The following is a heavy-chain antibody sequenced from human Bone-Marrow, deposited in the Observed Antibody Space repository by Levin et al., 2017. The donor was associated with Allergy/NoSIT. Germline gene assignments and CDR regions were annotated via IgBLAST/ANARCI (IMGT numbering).Heavy chain of an antibody. CDR3: ARDFIGVPGNFDY. CDR1: GDSVSSSNYH. CDR2: IHHSGST. Sequence: PGGSLRLSCTVSGDSVSSSNYHWGWIRQPPGTGLEWIGSIHHSGSTYYNPSLKSRVTISVDTSRNQFSLSLSSATAADTAVYYCARDFIGVPGNFDYWGQGTLVTVSS. D-gene: IGHD6-19*01. J-gene: IGHJ4*02. V-gene: IGHV4-39*02.